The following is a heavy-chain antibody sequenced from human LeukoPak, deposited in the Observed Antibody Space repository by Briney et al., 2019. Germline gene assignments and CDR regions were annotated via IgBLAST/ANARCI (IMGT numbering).Heavy chain of an antibody. CDR1: GGTFSSYA. CDR2: IIPIFGTA. Sequence: SVKVACKASGGTFSSYAISWVRQAPGQGLEWMGGIIPIFGTANYAQKFQGRVTITTDESTSTAYMELSSLRSEDTAVYYCARGPYNWNDGRYFDYWGQGTPVTVSS. CDR3: ARGPYNWNDGRYFDY. D-gene: IGHD1-20*01. J-gene: IGHJ4*02. V-gene: IGHV1-69*05.